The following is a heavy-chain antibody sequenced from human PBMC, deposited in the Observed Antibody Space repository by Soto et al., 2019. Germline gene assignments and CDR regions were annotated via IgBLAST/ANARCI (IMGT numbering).Heavy chain of an antibody. CDR1: GYTFTSYY. J-gene: IGHJ3*02. CDR3: ARERSRFTKINDAFDI. V-gene: IGHV1-46*01. CDR2: INPSGGST. D-gene: IGHD3-3*01. Sequence: QVQLVQSGAEVKKPGASVKVSCKASGYTFTSYYMHWVRQAPGQGLEWMGIINPSGGSTSYAQKFQGRVIMTRDTSTSTVYMELSSLRSEDTAVYYCARERSRFTKINDAFDIWGQGTMVTVSS.